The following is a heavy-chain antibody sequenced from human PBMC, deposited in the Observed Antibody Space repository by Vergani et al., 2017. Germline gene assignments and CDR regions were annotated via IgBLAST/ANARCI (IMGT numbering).Heavy chain of an antibody. J-gene: IGHJ6*03. CDR3: AREKWEPGYYYMDV. CDR1: GSFIISYY. V-gene: IGHV4-59*01. Sequence: QVQLQESGPGLLKPSETLSLPCTVSGSFIISYYWSWIRQPPGKGLEWIGSIYYIGSTNYNPSLKSRVTISVDTSKNQFSLKRSSVTAADTAVYHCAREKWEPGYYYMDVWGRGTTVTVS. D-gene: IGHD1-26*01. CDR2: IYYIGST.